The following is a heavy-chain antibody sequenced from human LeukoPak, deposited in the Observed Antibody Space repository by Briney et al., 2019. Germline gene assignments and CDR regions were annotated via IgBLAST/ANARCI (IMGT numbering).Heavy chain of an antibody. V-gene: IGHV3-7*01. CDR1: GFTFSSYW. D-gene: IGHD6-6*01. CDR2: IKQDGSEK. J-gene: IGHJ4*02. CDR3: AKDYIVSSSPIYYFDY. Sequence: GGSLRLSCAASGFTFSSYWMSWVRQAPGKGLEWVANIKQDGSEKYYADSVKGRFTISRDNSKNTLYLEMNSLRPEDTAVYYCAKDYIVSSSPIYYFDYWGQGTLVTVSS.